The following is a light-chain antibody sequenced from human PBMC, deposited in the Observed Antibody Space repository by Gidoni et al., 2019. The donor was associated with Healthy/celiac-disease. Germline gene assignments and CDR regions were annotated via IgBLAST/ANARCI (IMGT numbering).Light chain of an antibody. V-gene: IGLV2-23*03. Sequence: QSALTQPASVSGSPGQSITISCTGTSSDVGSYNLVSWYQQQPGKAPKLMIYEGSKWPSGVSNRFSGSKSGNTASLTISGLQAEDEADYYCCSYAGSSTFVVFGGGTKLTVL. CDR1: SSDVGSYNL. J-gene: IGLJ2*01. CDR3: CSYAGSSTFVV. CDR2: EGS.